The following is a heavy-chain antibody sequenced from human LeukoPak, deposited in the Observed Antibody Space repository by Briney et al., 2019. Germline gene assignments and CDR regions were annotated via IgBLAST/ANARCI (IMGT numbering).Heavy chain of an antibody. CDR1: RFTFPTFA. D-gene: IGHD6-19*01. CDR3: ARLMSSGWPLESFDI. CDR2: ISAYNGNT. J-gene: IGHJ3*02. V-gene: IGHV1-18*04. Sequence: ASVKVSCKRSRFTFPTFALGWLRQPPGQGLAWMGWISAYNGNTQYAQNLQDRVHHTTDTSPTTVYMELRSVGSDDTAVYYCARLMSSGWPLESFDIWGQGTMVTVSS.